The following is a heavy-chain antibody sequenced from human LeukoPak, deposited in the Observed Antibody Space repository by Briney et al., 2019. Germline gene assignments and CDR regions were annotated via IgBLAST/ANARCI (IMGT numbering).Heavy chain of an antibody. Sequence: TPSETLSLTCTVSGGSISGYYWSWIRQPPGKGLEWIGYIYYSGSTNYNPSLKSRVTISVDTSKNQFSLKLSSVTAADTAVYYCARQVAGTDYYYGMDVWGQGTTVTVSS. D-gene: IGHD6-19*01. J-gene: IGHJ6*02. V-gene: IGHV4-59*08. CDR1: GGSISGYY. CDR3: ARQVAGTDYYYGMDV. CDR2: IYYSGST.